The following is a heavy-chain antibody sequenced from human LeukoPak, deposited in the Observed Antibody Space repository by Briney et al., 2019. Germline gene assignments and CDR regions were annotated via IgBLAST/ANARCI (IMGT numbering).Heavy chain of an antibody. J-gene: IGHJ4*02. Sequence: GGSLRLSCAASGFTFDDYGMSWVRQAPGKGLEWVSGINWNGGSTGYADSVKGRFTISRDNAKNSLYLQTNSLRAEHTALYYCARGTLKAAATDFDYWGQGTLVTVSS. V-gene: IGHV3-20*04. CDR1: GFTFDDYG. D-gene: IGHD6-13*01. CDR2: INWNGGST. CDR3: ARGTLKAAATDFDY.